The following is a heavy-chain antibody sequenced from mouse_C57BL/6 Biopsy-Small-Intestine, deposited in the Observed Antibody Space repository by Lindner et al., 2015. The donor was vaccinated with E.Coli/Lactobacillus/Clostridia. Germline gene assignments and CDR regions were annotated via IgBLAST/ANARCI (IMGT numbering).Heavy chain of an antibody. CDR2: INPSSGYT. CDR1: GYTSTSYT. V-gene: IGHV1-4*01. CDR3: ARDEGDYDGHGYFDV. J-gene: IGHJ1*03. Sequence: VQLQESGAELARPGASVKMSCKASGYTSTSYTMHWVKQRPGQGLEWIGYINPSSGYTKYNQKFKDKATLTADKSSSTAYMQLSSLTSEDSAVYYCARDEGDYDGHGYFDVWGTGTTVTVSS. D-gene: IGHD2-4*01.